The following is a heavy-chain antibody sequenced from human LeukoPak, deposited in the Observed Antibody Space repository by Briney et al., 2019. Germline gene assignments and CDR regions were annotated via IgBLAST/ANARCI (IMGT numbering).Heavy chain of an antibody. D-gene: IGHD6-19*01. J-gene: IGHJ3*02. V-gene: IGHV4-39*07. CDR3: ARPRTSGWYFGAFDI. CDR2: FSSAGST. CDR1: GGSISSSSYY. Sequence: SETLSLTCTVSGGSISSSSYYWGWIRQPPGKELEWIGSFSSAGSTYYNPSLKSRVTISVDTSKNQFSLKLSSVTAADTAVYYCARPRTSGWYFGAFDIWGQGTMVTSLQ.